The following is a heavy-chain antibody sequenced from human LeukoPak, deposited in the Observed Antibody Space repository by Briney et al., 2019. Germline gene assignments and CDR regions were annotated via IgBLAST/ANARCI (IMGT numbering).Heavy chain of an antibody. D-gene: IGHD3-9*01. CDR2: IYYSGST. Sequence: SEDLSLPCPFPGGSLSSGGYYWRWIPPPPGKGLEWIGYIYYSGSTYYNPSLQSRVTISVDTSKNQFSLKLSSVTAADTAVYYCAREPQTGYKSPGEYYYGMDVWGKGTTVTVSS. V-gene: IGHV4-31*03. CDR1: GGSLSSGGYY. J-gene: IGHJ6*04. CDR3: AREPQTGYKSPGEYYYGMDV.